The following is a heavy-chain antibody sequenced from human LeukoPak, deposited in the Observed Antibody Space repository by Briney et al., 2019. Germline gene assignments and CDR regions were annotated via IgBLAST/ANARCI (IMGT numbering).Heavy chain of an antibody. V-gene: IGHV3-7*01. Sequence: GGSLRLSCAASGFTSSSYWMSWVRQAPGKGLEWVANIKQDGSEKYYVGSVKGRFTISRDNAKNSLYLQMNSLRAEDTAVYYCARAGNYDILTGYTAYDYYYYMDVWGKGTTVTVSS. J-gene: IGHJ6*03. CDR3: ARAGNYDILTGYTAYDYYYYMDV. CDR1: GFTSSSYW. D-gene: IGHD3-9*01. CDR2: IKQDGSEK.